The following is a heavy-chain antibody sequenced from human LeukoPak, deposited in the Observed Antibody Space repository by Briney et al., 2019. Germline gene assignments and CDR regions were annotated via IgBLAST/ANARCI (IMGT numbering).Heavy chain of an antibody. V-gene: IGHV1-18*01. J-gene: IGHJ6*03. CDR2: ISAYNGNT. CDR3: ARDGFTIFGVVIIRDYYYYMDV. Sequence: ASVKVSCKASGYTFTSYGISWVRQAPGQGLEWMGWISAYNGNTNYAQKLQGRGTMTTDTSTSTAYMELRSLRSDDTAVYYCARDGFTIFGVVIIRDYYYYMDVWGKGTTVTVSS. D-gene: IGHD3-3*01. CDR1: GYTFTSYG.